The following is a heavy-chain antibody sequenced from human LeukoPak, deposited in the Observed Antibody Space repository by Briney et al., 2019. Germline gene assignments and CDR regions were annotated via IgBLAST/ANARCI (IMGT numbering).Heavy chain of an antibody. Sequence: PGGSLRLSCAASGFTFSSYSLNWVRQAPGKGREWVSSISRRSSYIYYADSVKGRFTISRDNAKNSLYLQMNSPRAEDTAVYYCARELNAVAHSWGQGTLVTVSS. CDR3: ARELNAVAHS. CDR1: GFTFSSYS. J-gene: IGHJ4*02. CDR2: ISRRSSYI. D-gene: IGHD6-19*01. V-gene: IGHV3-21*01.